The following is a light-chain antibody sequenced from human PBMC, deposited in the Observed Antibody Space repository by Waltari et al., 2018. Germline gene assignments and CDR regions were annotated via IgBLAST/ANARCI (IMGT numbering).Light chain of an antibody. Sequence: DIVMTQSPLSLPVPPGEPASISCRSSQSLLHSNGYNYLDWYLQKPGQSPQLLIYLGSNRASGVPERFSGSGSGTDFTLKISRVEAEDVGVYYCMQALQTPFTFGPGTKVDIK. J-gene: IGKJ3*01. CDR2: LGS. CDR1: QSLLHSNGYNY. CDR3: MQALQTPFT. V-gene: IGKV2-28*01.